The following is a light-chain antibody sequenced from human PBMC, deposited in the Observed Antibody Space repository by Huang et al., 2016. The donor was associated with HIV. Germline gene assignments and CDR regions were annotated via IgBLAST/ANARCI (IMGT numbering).Light chain of an antibody. V-gene: IGKV1-39*01. CDR1: QTISNY. CDR2: AAS. CDR3: QQSYGIDT. J-gene: IGKJ2*01. Sequence: DIQMTQSPSSLSASVGDRITITCRASQTISNYLNWYQQKPGKAPKLLIYAASSLQRGVPSRFSGSGSGTDFTLTINSLQPEDFASYYCQQSYGIDTFGQGTKVEI.